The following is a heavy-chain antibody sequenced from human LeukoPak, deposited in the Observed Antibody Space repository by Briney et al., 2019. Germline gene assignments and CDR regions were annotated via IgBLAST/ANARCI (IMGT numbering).Heavy chain of an antibody. D-gene: IGHD3-10*01. J-gene: IGHJ4*02. CDR3: ARESGATKIGQLLNY. CDR1: GFTFKTSG. CDR2: IQYDETEI. Sequence: GGSLRLSCTASGFTFKTSGMHWVRQAPGKGLEWVGFIQYDETEIYSADSVKGRFTFSRDNFKSTLYLQMISLRAEDSAVYYCARESGATKIGQLLNYWGQGTLVSVSS. V-gene: IGHV3-30*02.